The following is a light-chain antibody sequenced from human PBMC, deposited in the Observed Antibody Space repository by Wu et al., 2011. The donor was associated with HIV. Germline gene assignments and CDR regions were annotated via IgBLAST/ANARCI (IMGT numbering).Light chain of an antibody. J-gene: IGKJ2*03. CDR3: QRYGSSPYS. CDR2: GAS. V-gene: IGKV3-20*01. CDR1: QYVYTW. Sequence: EFVLTQSPATLSLSPGERATLSYRASQYVYTWLAWYQHKPGQAPRLLIYGASNRATGIPDRFSGSGSGTDFTLTISRLEPEDFAVYYCQRYGSSPYSFGRGPSWRSN.